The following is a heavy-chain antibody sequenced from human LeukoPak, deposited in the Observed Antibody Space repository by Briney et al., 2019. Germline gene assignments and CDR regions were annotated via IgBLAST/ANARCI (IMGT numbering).Heavy chain of an antibody. D-gene: IGHD3-10*01. J-gene: IGHJ5*02. CDR1: GFTFSSYS. CDR3: ARDLVTMVRGVIINWFDP. Sequence: GGSLRLSCAASGFTFSSYSMNWVRQAPGKGLEWVSSISSSSSYIYYADSVKGRFTISRDNAKNSLYLQMNSLRAEDTAVYYCARDLVTMVRGVIINWFDPWGQGTLVTVSS. V-gene: IGHV3-21*01. CDR2: ISSSSSYI.